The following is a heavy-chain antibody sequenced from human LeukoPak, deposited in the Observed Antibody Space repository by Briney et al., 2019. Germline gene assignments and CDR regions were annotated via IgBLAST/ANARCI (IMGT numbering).Heavy chain of an antibody. CDR2: IYHSGST. J-gene: IGHJ4*02. Sequence: SETLSLTCAVSGGSISSSNWWSWVRQPPGKGLEWIGEIYHSGSTNYNPSLKSRVTISVDKSKNQFSLKLSSVTAADTAVYYCARVGYSSSWYGGFDYWGQGTLVTVSS. CDR1: GGSISSSNW. D-gene: IGHD6-13*01. CDR3: ARVGYSSSWYGGFDY. V-gene: IGHV4-4*02.